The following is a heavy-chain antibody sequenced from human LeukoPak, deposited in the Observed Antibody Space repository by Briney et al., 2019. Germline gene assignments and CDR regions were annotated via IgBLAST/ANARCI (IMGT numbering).Heavy chain of an antibody. CDR1: GYTFTNYY. D-gene: IGHD6-6*01. CDR3: ARETIAARLSYDRPLAY. J-gene: IGHJ4*02. V-gene: IGHV1-46*01. Sequence: ASVKVSCKASGYTFTNYYIHWVRQAPGQGLEWMGIINPSGGSTTYAQKFQGRVTMIRETSTSTVYMGLSSLRSEDTAVYYCARETIAARLSYDRPLAYWGQGTLVTVSS. CDR2: INPSGGST.